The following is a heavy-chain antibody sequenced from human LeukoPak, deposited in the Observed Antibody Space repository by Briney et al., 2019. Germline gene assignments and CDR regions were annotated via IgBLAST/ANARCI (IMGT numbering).Heavy chain of an antibody. CDR1: GYTFTGYY. CDR2: INPNSGGT. J-gene: IGHJ4*02. V-gene: IGHV1-2*06. CDR3: ARAAAGTSGDY. D-gene: IGHD1-26*01. Sequence: ASVKVSCKASGYTFTGYYMHWVRQAPGQGLEWRGRINPNSGGTNYAQKFQGRVTMTRDTSISTAYMELSRLRSDDTAVYYCARAAAGTSGDYWGQGTLVTVSS.